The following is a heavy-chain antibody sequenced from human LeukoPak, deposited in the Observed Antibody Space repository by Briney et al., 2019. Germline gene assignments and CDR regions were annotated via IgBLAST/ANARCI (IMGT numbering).Heavy chain of an antibody. V-gene: IGHV1-2*02. D-gene: IGHD3-10*01. J-gene: IGHJ4*02. CDR2: ITPNSGGT. CDR1: GYTFSGYY. CDR3: ARDSGERGSGSYLIAY. Sequence: ASVKVSCKASGYTFSGYYIHWVRQAPGQGLEWIGWITPNSGGTNYAQRFQGRVTMTRDTSISTAYMDLSRLRPDDTAVYYCARDSGERGSGSYLIAYWGQGTLVTVSS.